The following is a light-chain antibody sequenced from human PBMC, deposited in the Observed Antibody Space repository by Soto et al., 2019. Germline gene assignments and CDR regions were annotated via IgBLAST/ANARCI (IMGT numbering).Light chain of an antibody. J-gene: IGKJ1*01. CDR3: QESYSFLWGT. V-gene: IGKV1-39*01. Sequence: DIQMTQSPSSLSASVGDRVTITCRTSQSINTYLNWYQQKPGKAPKLLIYGASSLQSGVPLRFSGSGSGTDFTLTITTLQPEDFATYYYQESYSFLWGTCGQGTKVEIK. CDR1: QSINTY. CDR2: GAS.